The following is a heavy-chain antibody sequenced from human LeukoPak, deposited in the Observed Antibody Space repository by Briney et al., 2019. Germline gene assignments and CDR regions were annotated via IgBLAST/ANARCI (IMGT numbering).Heavy chain of an antibody. Sequence: VASVKVSCKASGYTFTGYYMHWVRQAPGQGLEWMGWINPNSGGTSYAQKLQGRVTMTTDTSTSTAYMELRSLRSDDTAVYYCARGYGDYTTIDYWGQGTLVTVSS. V-gene: IGHV1-2*02. CDR2: INPNSGGT. J-gene: IGHJ4*02. CDR3: ARGYGDYTTIDY. D-gene: IGHD4-17*01. CDR1: GYTFTGYY.